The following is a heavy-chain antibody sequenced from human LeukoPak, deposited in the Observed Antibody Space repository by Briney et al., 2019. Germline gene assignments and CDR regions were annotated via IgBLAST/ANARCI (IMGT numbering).Heavy chain of an antibody. D-gene: IGHD2-15*01. CDR1: GFTFNNYA. CDR2: IMIGGDGK. V-gene: IGHV3-23*01. CDR3: AKSVVVITFRFDD. J-gene: IGHJ4*02. Sequence: PGGSLRLSCAGSGFTFNNYAMSWVRRAPRKGLEWVSTIMIGGDGKHYADSVKGRFTISRDNSKNMVYLQMNTLRADDTAVYYCAKSVVVITFRFDDWGQGALVTVSS.